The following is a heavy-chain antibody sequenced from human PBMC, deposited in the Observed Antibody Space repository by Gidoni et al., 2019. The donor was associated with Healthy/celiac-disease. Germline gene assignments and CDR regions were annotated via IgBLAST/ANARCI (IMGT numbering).Heavy chain of an antibody. D-gene: IGHD3-10*01. CDR2: ISYDGSNK. J-gene: IGHJ4*02. Sequence: QVQLVESGGGVVQPGRSLRLSCAASGFTFSSYGMHWVRQAPGKGLEWVAVISYDGSNKYYADSVKGRFTISRDNSKNTLYLQMNSLRAEDTAVYYCAKDPVSGFGYWGQGTLVTVSS. CDR1: GFTFSSYG. V-gene: IGHV3-30*18. CDR3: AKDPVSGFGY.